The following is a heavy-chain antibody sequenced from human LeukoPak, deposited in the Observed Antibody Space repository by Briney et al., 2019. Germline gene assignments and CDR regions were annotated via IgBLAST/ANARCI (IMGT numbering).Heavy chain of an antibody. J-gene: IGHJ4*02. CDR1: GFTFRSYA. D-gene: IGHD3-22*01. V-gene: IGHV3-23*01. Sequence: PGESLRLSCAASGFTFRSYAMSWVRQSPGKGPEWVSTISGRGGFTYYADSVKGRFTISRDSSKLYLQMSTLRAEDTAVYYCARSFYYSDSSDYYYVFGYWGQGTLVTVSS. CDR2: ISGRGGFT. CDR3: ARSFYYSDSSDYYYVFGY.